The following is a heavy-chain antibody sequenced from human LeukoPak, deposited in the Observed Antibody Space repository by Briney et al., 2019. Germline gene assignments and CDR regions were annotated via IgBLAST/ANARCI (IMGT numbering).Heavy chain of an antibody. CDR2: IKQDGSEK. Sequence: QPGGSLTLSCAASGFTFSSYCMSWVRHAPPPGMEWVCNIKQDGSEKNYVDTVKGRFTISRDNAKNSLYLQMNGLRADDTAVYYCARLDYYFDYWGQGTLVTVSS. V-gene: IGHV3-7*01. D-gene: IGHD3/OR15-3a*01. CDR3: ARLDYYFDY. J-gene: IGHJ4*02. CDR1: GFTFSSYC.